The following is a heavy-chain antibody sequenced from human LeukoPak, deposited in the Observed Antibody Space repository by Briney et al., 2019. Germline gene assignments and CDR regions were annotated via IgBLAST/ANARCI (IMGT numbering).Heavy chain of an antibody. J-gene: IGHJ6*03. CDR3: ARDREMATIRSRGYYYYYMDV. V-gene: IGHV1-46*01. CDR1: GYTFTSYY. Sequence: ASVKVSCKASGYTFTSYYMHWVRQAPGQGLEWMGIINPSGGSTSYAQKFQGRVTMTRDTFTSTVYMELSSLRSEDTAVYYCARDREMATIRSRGYYYYYMDVWGKGTTVTVSS. CDR2: INPSGGST. D-gene: IGHD5-24*01.